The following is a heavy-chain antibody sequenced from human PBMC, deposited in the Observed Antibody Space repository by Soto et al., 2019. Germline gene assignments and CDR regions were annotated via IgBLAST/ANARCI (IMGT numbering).Heavy chain of an antibody. V-gene: IGHV3-30*03. CDR3: VGGQYYFDY. Sequence: QVKLVESGGGVVQPGRSLRLSCAASGFPYTCDGMHWVREGPDKGLEWMAIISYDGSDKYHADSVKGRFTISRDNSKNTLYLQMNSLRPEDTALYYCVGGQYYFDYRGQGTLVIVSS. D-gene: IGHD3-10*01. CDR1: GFPYTCDG. J-gene: IGHJ4*02. CDR2: ISYDGSDK.